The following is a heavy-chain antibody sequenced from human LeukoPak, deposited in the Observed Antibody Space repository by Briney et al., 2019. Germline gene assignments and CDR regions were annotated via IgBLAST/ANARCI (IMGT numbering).Heavy chain of an antibody. Sequence: SETLSLTCTVSGGSISSGDYYWSWIRQPPGKGLEWIGYIYYSGSTYYNPSLKSRVTISVDTSKNQFSLKLSSVTAADTAAYYCAREGVVPAAILDYWGQGTLVTVSS. CDR2: IYYSGST. CDR1: GGSISSGDYY. CDR3: AREGVVPAAILDY. V-gene: IGHV4-30-4*08. D-gene: IGHD2-2*01. J-gene: IGHJ4*02.